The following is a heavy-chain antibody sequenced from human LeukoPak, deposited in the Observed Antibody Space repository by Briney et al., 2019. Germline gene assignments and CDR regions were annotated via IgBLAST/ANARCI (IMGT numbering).Heavy chain of an antibody. D-gene: IGHD1-1*01. Sequence: ASVKVSCKASGYTFTGYYMHWVRQAPGQGLEWMGWINPNSGGTNYAQRFQGRVTMTRDTSSSTAYMELSRLRSDGTAMFYCASTTGLDDWGQGTLVTVSS. CDR1: GYTFTGYY. CDR3: ASTTGLDD. CDR2: INPNSGGT. V-gene: IGHV1-2*02. J-gene: IGHJ4*02.